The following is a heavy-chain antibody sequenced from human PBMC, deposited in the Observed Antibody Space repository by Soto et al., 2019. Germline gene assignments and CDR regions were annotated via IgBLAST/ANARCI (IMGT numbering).Heavy chain of an antibody. Sequence: QVQLVQSGAEVKKPGSSVKFSCKASGGTFSSYAISWVRQAPGQVLEWMGGIIPSFGTANYAQKFQGRVTITADKSTRTAYMELSSLRSEDTAVYYCAREEAVGYNWFDPWGQGTLGPVSS. V-gene: IGHV1-69*06. CDR1: GGTFSSYA. CDR2: IIPSFGTA. D-gene: IGHD6-19*01. J-gene: IGHJ5*02. CDR3: AREEAVGYNWFDP.